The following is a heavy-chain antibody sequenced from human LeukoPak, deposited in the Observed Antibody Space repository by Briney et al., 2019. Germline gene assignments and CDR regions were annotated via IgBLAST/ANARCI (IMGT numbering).Heavy chain of an antibody. V-gene: IGHV3-48*03. Sequence: PGGSLRLSCAASGFTFSSYEMNWVRQAPGKGLEWVSYISSSGSTIYYADSVKGRFTISRDNAKNSLYLQMNSLRAEDTAVYYCARDCDPSGGSCYYYYGMDVWGQGTTVTVSS. CDR2: ISSSGSTI. CDR3: ARDCDPSGGSCYYYYGMDV. CDR1: GFTFSSYE. J-gene: IGHJ6*02. D-gene: IGHD2-15*01.